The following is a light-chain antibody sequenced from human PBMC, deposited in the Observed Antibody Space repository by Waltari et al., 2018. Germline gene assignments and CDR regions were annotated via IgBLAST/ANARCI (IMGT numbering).Light chain of an antibody. Sequence: DIQMTQSPSSLSASVGDRVTITCRASQSISSYLNWYQQKPGKAPKVLLYAASSSQSGVSSRFSGSGSGTDFTLTMSSLQPDDFATYYCQQSYSTPYTFGQGTKLEIK. CDR1: QSISSY. CDR3: QQSYSTPYT. J-gene: IGKJ2*01. V-gene: IGKV1-39*01. CDR2: AAS.